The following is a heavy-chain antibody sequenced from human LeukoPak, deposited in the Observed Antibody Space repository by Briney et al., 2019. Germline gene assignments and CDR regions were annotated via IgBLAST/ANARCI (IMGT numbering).Heavy chain of an antibody. V-gene: IGHV3-7*03. J-gene: IGHJ5*02. CDR2: INQHGGDI. CDR1: GFTFSTST. D-gene: IGHD1-26*01. Sequence: GGSLRLSCEASGFTFSTSTMHWVRQAPGKGLEWVANINQHGGDIHYVDSVKGRFTISRDNAKNSLYLQMNSLRDDDMALYYCARGNSGSYSQDWFDPWGQGTLVTVSS. CDR3: ARGNSGSYSQDWFDP.